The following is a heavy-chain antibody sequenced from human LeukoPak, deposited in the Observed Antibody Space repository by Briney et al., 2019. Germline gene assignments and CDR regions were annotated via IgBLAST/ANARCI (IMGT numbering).Heavy chain of an antibody. Sequence: SETLSLTCTVSLASISSGGYYWSWIRQLPGKGLEWIGYIYDSGTIYSNPSLKSRLTLSVDTSKNHLSLRLTSVTAADTAVYYCASSYSNGWYDYWGQGTLVTVSS. CDR1: LASISSGGYY. J-gene: IGHJ4*02. CDR3: ASSYSNGWYDY. V-gene: IGHV4-31*03. D-gene: IGHD4-11*01. CDR2: IYDSGTI.